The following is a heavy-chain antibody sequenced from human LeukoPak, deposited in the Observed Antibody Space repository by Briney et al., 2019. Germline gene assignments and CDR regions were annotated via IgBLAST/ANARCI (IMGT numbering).Heavy chain of an antibody. CDR1: GYTFTGYY. V-gene: IGHV1-2*06. Sequence: ASVKVSCKASGYTFTGYYMHWVRQAPGQGLEWMGRINPNSGGTNYAQKFQGRVTMTRDTSISTAYMELSRLRSDDTAVYYCATPRRLEIVTYPNWYFDLWGRGTLVTVSS. D-gene: IGHD5-24*01. J-gene: IGHJ2*01. CDR2: INPNSGGT. CDR3: ATPRRLEIVTYPNWYFDL.